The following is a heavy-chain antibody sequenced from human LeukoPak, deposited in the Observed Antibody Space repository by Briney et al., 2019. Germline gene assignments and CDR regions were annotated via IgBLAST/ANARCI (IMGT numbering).Heavy chain of an antibody. Sequence: GGSLRLSCITSGFVFRPYAMNWVRQAPGKGLEWVSAISGSGDSTYHADSVKGRFTISRDNSKNILYLQMNSLRAEDTAVYYCARGMTDYVWGSYPAKDYWGQGTLVIVSS. CDR2: ISGSGDST. D-gene: IGHD3-16*02. V-gene: IGHV3-23*01. CDR1: GFVFRPYA. J-gene: IGHJ4*02. CDR3: ARGMTDYVWGSYPAKDY.